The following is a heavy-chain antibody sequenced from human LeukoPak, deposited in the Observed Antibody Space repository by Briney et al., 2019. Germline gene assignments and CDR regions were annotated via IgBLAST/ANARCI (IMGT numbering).Heavy chain of an antibody. D-gene: IGHD5-18*01. V-gene: IGHV1-69*05. J-gene: IGHJ6*03. Sequence: ASVKVSCKASGGTFSSYAISWVRQAPGQGLEWMGGIIPIFGTANYAQKFQGRVTITTDESTSTAYMELSSLRSEDTAVYYCARGGDTAMVTPYYYYYMDVWGKGTTVTVSS. CDR3: ARGGDTAMVTPYYYYYMDV. CDR2: IIPIFGTA. CDR1: GGTFSSYA.